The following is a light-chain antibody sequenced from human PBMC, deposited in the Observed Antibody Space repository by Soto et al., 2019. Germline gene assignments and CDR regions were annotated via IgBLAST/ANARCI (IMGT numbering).Light chain of an antibody. CDR3: QQYNSYSRT. Sequence: DIQMTQSPSTLSASVGDKVTITFRASQSISSWLAWYQQKPGKAPKLLIYKASSLESGGPSRFSGSGSGTEFTLTICSLQPDGFATYYCQQYNSYSRTFGQGTKVDIK. V-gene: IGKV1-5*03. J-gene: IGKJ1*01. CDR1: QSISSW. CDR2: KAS.